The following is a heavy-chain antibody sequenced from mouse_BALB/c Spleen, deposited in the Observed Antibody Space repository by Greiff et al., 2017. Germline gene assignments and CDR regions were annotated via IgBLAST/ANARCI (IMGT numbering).Heavy chain of an antibody. J-gene: IGHJ1*01. CDR1: GFAFSSYD. CDR2: ISSGGGST. CDR3: ARQTMLKGVYFDV. V-gene: IGHV5-12-1*01. Sequence: EVNVVESGGGLVKPGGSLKLSCAASGFAFSSYDMSWVRQTPEKRLEWVAYISSGGGSTYYPDTVKGRFTISRDNAKNTLYLQMSSLKSEDTAMYYCARQTMLKGVYFDVWGAGTTVTVSS.